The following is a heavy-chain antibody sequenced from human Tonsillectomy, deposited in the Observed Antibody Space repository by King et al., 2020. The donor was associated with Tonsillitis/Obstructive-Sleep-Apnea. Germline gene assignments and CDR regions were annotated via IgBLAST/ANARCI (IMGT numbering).Heavy chain of an antibody. J-gene: IGHJ5*02. CDR1: GITFSRYW. V-gene: IGHV3-74*01. CDR3: VVEVDP. Sequence: VQLVESGGGLVQPGGSLRLSCAASGITFSRYWMHWVRQAPGKGLVWVSRINSDGSRTSSADSVKGRFTISRDNAKNTLYLQMNSLRAEDTAMYYCVVEVDPWGQGTLVTVSS. CDR2: INSDGSRT.